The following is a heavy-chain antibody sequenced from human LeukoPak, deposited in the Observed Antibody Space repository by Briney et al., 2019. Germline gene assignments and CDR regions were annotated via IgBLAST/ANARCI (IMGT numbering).Heavy chain of an antibody. D-gene: IGHD1-1*01. V-gene: IGHV1-69*05. J-gene: IGHJ4*02. CDR3: GLSVQLSYFDY. Sequence: SVKVSCKASGGTFSSYAISWVRQAPGQGLEWMGGIIPIFGTANYAQKFQGRVTITTDESTSTAYTELSSLRSEDTAVYYCGLSVQLSYFDYWGQGTLVTVSS. CDR2: IIPIFGTA. CDR1: GGTFSSYA.